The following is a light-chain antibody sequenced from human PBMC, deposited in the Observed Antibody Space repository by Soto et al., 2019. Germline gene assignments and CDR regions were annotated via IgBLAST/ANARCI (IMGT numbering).Light chain of an antibody. Sequence: DIQMTQSPSSLSASVGGRVTITCRASQSISSYLNWYQQKPGKAPKLLIYAASSLQSGVPSRFSGSGSGTDFTLTISSLQPEDFATYYCQQSYSTRPTFGQGTKLEIK. J-gene: IGKJ2*01. CDR2: AAS. CDR3: QQSYSTRPT. V-gene: IGKV1-39*01. CDR1: QSISSY.